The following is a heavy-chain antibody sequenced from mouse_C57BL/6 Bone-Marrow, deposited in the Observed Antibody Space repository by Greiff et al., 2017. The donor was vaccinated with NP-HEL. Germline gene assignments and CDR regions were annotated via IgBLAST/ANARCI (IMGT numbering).Heavy chain of an antibody. CDR1: GYTFTGYW. Sequence: VHLVESGAELMKPGASVKLSCKATGYTFTGYWIEWVKQRPGHGLEWIGEILPGSGSTNYNEKVKGKATFTADTSSNTAYMQLSSLTTEDSAIYYCARWDYGSSYASWWYFDVWGTGTTVTVSS. CDR3: ARWDYGSSYASWWYFDV. CDR2: ILPGSGST. J-gene: IGHJ1*03. V-gene: IGHV1-9*01. D-gene: IGHD1-1*01.